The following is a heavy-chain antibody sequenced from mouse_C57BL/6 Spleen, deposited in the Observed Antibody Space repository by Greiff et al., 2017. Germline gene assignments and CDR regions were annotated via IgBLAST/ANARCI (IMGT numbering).Heavy chain of an antibody. V-gene: IGHV1-50*01. CDR2: IDPSDSYT. CDR1: GYTFTRYW. CDR3: ARRGGSSLDY. J-gene: IGHJ4*01. Sequence: QVHVKQSGAELVKPGASVKLSCKASGYTFTRYWMQWVKQRPGQGLEWIGEIDPSDSYTNYNQKFKGKATLPGDTSSSTAYMQLSSLTSEDSAVYYCARRGGSSLDYWGQGTSVTVSS. D-gene: IGHD1-1*01.